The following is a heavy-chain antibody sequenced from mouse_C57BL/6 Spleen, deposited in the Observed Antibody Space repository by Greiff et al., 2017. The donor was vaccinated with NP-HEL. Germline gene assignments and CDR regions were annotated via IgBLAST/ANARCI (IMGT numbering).Heavy chain of an antibody. CDR1: GYAFSSSW. CDR3: ARGEDYYASWFAY. V-gene: IGHV1-82*01. CDR2: IYPGDGDT. D-gene: IGHD2-1*01. Sequence: VKLMESGPELVKPGASVKISCKASGYAFSSSWMNWVKQRPGKGLEWIGRIYPGDGDTNYNGKFKGKATLTADKSSSTAYMQLSSLTSEDSAVYFCARGEDYYASWFAYWGQGTLVTVSA. J-gene: IGHJ3*01.